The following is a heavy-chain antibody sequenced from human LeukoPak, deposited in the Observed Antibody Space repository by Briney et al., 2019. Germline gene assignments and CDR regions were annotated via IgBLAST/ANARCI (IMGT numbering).Heavy chain of an antibody. CDR3: ARGAVSDYYYYMDV. D-gene: IGHD3-16*01. CDR2: IYSSGTT. J-gene: IGHJ6*03. CDR1: GGSISTYS. Sequence: SETLSLTCTISGGSISTYSWAWIRQTAGKGLEWIGRIYSSGTTNYSPSLKGRVSMSLDTSKNQFSLKVNSVTAADTAVYYCARGAVSDYYYYMDVWGKGTTVTVSS. V-gene: IGHV4-4*07.